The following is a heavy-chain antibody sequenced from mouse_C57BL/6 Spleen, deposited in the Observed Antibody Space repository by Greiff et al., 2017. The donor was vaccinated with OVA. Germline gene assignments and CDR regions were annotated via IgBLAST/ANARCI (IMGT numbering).Heavy chain of an antibody. CDR1: DSEVFPIAY. Sequence: QVQLQQSGSELRSPGSSVKLSCKDFDSEVFPIAYMSWVRQKPGHGFEWIGGILPSIGRTIYGEKFEDKATLDAATLSNTAYLGLNIVTSEVSAIYYCARPGGDLATVVPPWFAYWGQGTLVTVSA. D-gene: IGHD1-1*01. CDR2: ILPSIGRT. V-gene: IGHV15-2*01. J-gene: IGHJ3*01. CDR3: ARPGGDLATVVPPWFAY.